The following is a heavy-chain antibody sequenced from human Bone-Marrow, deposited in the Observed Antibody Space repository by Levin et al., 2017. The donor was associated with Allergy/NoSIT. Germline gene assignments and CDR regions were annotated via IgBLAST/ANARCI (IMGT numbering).Heavy chain of an antibody. CDR1: GGSFGGYY. CDR2: STYRGGT. D-gene: IGHD6-19*01. CDR3: ARGYSGRIAFDI. Sequence: SETLSLTCAVYGGSFGGYYWSWIRQSPGKGLEWIGESTYRGGTNYNPSLKSRVTVLLDASKSQFSLRLTSVTAADTAVYYCARGYSGRIAFDIWGQGRMVTVSS. J-gene: IGHJ3*02. V-gene: IGHV4-34*01.